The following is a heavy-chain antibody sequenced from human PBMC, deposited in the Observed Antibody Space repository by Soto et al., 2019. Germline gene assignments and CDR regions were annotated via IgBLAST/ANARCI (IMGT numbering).Heavy chain of an antibody. CDR1: GFTFSSYT. V-gene: IGHV3-48*01. J-gene: IGHJ2*01. D-gene: IGHD3-9*01. Sequence: EVQLVESGGGLVQPGGSLRLSCAASGFTFSSYTMNWVRQAPGKGLEWISHITHSSSAIYYADSVRVRFTVSRDNAKNSLYLQLNSLRAEDTAVYYCAASILVSRQYFDLWGRGTLVTVSS. CDR3: AASILVSRQYFDL. CDR2: ITHSSSAI.